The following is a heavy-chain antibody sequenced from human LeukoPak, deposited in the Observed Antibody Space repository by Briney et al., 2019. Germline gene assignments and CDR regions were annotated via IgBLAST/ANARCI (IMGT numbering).Heavy chain of an antibody. D-gene: IGHD6-6*01. CDR1: GGTFISYA. CDR3: ARDQLPYGMDV. CDR2: INPNSGGT. J-gene: IGHJ6*02. Sequence: ASVKVSCKASGGTFISYAISWVRQALGQGLEWMGWINPNSGGTNYAQKFQGRVTMTRDTSISTAYMELSRLRSDDTAVYYCARDQLPYGMDVWGQGTTVTVSS. V-gene: IGHV1-2*02.